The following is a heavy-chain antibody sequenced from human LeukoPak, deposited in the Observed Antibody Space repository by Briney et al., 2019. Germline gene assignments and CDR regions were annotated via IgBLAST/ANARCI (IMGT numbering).Heavy chain of an antibody. CDR1: GFTFSSYG. V-gene: IGHV3-33*02. D-gene: IGHD4-17*01. CDR3: ARDWQHMATVIYYFDY. J-gene: IGHJ4*02. Sequence: GRSPRLSCAASGFTFSSYGMHWVRQAPGKGLEWVAVIWYDGSNKYYADSAKGRFTISRDNSKNTLFLQMDSLRAEDTAVYYCARDWQHMATVIYYFDYWGQGTLVTVSS. CDR2: IWYDGSNK.